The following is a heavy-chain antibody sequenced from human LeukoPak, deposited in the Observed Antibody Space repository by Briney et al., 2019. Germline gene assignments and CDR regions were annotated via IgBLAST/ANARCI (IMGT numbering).Heavy chain of an antibody. CDR2: ISSSGSTI. Sequence: GGSLRLSCAASGFTFSSYEMNWVRQAPGKGLEWVSYISSSGSTIYYADSVKGRFTISRDNAKNSLYLQMNSLRAEDTAVYYCARVLRFGEPSYYFDYWGQGTLVTVSS. CDR1: GFTFSSYE. CDR3: ARVLRFGEPSYYFDY. J-gene: IGHJ4*02. D-gene: IGHD3-10*01. V-gene: IGHV3-48*03.